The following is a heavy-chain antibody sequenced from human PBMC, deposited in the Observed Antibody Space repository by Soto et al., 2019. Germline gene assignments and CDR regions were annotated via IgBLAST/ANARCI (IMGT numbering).Heavy chain of an antibody. CDR3: AKDRGSGWFEPRVDY. CDR2: ISGSGGST. V-gene: IGHV3-23*01. J-gene: IGHJ4*02. CDR1: GFTFSSYA. Sequence: GGSLRLSCAASGFTFSSYAMSWVRQAPGKGLEWVSAISGSGGSTYYADSVKGRFTISRDNSKNTLYLQMNSLRAEDTAVYYCAKDRGSGWFEPRVDYWGQGTLVTVSS. D-gene: IGHD6-19*01.